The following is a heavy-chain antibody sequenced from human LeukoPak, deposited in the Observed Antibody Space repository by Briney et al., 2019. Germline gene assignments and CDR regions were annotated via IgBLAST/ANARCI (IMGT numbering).Heavy chain of an antibody. D-gene: IGHD2-21*02. CDR1: GGSFASGGYY. V-gene: IGHV4-39*01. J-gene: IGHJ4*02. CDR3: ARYVAVTTKYYFDY. Sequence: SETLSLTCTVSGGSFASGGYYWSWVRQPPCKGLEWIATIHYSGSTYYNAPLKSRVTISVDTSKNQFSLKLSSVTAADTAVYYCARYVAVTTKYYFDYWGQGTLVTVSS. CDR2: IHYSGST.